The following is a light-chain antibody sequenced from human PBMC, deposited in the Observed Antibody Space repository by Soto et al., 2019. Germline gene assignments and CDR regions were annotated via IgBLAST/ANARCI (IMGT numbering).Light chain of an antibody. Sequence: EIMMTQSPATLSVSPGERATLSCRASQSVSSNLAWYQQKPGQAPRLLIYGASTRATGIPARFSGSGSGTEFTLTISSLQSEDFAVYYCQHYHYWPFTFGGGTKVDI. J-gene: IGKJ4*01. CDR2: GAS. CDR3: QHYHYWPFT. V-gene: IGKV3-15*01. CDR1: QSVSSN.